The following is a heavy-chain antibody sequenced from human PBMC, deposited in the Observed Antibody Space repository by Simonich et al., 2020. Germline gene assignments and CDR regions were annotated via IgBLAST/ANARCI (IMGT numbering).Heavy chain of an antibody. V-gene: IGHV3-53*01. D-gene: IGHD1-1*01. Sequence: EVQLVESGGGLIQPGGSLRLSCAASGFTVSSNYMSWVRQAPGKGQEWVSVIYSEGSKYHADSVKGRFTISRDNSKNTLYLQINSLRAEDTAVYYCARWTATGYYFDYWGQGTLVTVSS. CDR3: ARWTATGYYFDY. J-gene: IGHJ4*02. CDR2: IYSEGSK. CDR1: GFTVSSNY.